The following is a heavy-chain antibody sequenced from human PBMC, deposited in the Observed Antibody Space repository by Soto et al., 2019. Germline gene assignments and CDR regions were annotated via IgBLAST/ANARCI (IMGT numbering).Heavy chain of an antibody. CDR1: GYTFTSYG. CDR2: ISAYNGNT. V-gene: IGHV1-18*01. D-gene: IGHD3-3*01. CDR3: ARTYYDFWSGSWFDP. Sequence: QVQLVQSGAEVKKPGASVKVSCKASGYTFTSYGISWVRQAPGQGLEWMGWISAYNGNTNYAQKLQGRVTMTTDTSTSTAYMELRRLRSEDTAVYYCARTYYDFWSGSWFDPWGQGTLVTVSS. J-gene: IGHJ5*02.